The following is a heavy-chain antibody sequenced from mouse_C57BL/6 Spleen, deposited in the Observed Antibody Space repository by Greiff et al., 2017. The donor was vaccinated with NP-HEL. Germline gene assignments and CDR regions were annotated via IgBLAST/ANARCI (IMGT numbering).Heavy chain of an antibody. Sequence: EVKLEESGGGLVKPGGSLKLSCAASGFTFSSYAMSWVRQTPEKRLEWVATISDGGSYTYYPDNVKGRFTISRDNAKNNLYLQMSHLKSEDTAMYYCARSTMVTRYYFDYWGQGTTLTVSS. J-gene: IGHJ2*01. CDR3: ARSTMVTRYYFDY. D-gene: IGHD2-2*01. V-gene: IGHV5-4*03. CDR1: GFTFSSYA. CDR2: ISDGGSYT.